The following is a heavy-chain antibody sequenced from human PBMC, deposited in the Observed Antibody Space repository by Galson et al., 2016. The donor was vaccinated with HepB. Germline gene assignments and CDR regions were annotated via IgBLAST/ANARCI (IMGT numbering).Heavy chain of an antibody. J-gene: IGHJ5*02. D-gene: IGHD2/OR15-2a*01. CDR2: MFSSGNT. V-gene: IGHV4-39*01. CDR3: AKHKGRNWFDP. CDR1: GDSITTSRNY. Sequence: SETLSLTCSVSGDSITTSRNYWGWVRLPPGEGLEWIGSMFSSGNTYSNPTLKNRVTMSADTSRNQFSMRLASVTTADSALYYCAKHKGRNWFDPWGRGTLVIVSS.